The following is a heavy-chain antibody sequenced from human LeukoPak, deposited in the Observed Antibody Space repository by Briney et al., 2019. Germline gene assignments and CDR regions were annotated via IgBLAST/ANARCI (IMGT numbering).Heavy chain of an antibody. CDR2: IYPGDSDT. CDR1: VFSFTSYW. J-gene: IGHJ6*03. CDR3: ARHPKDCSSTSCYHYYMDV. D-gene: IGHD2-2*01. V-gene: IGHV5-51*01. Sequence: GESLKISCKTSVFSFTSYWIGWVRQMPGKGLEWMGIIYPGDSDTRYSPSFQGQVTISADKSISTAYLQWSSLKASDTAMYYCARHPKDCSSTSCYHYYMDVWGKGTTVTVSS.